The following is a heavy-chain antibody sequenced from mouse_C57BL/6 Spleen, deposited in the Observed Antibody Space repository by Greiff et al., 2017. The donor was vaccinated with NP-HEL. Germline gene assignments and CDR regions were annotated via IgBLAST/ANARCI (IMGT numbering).Heavy chain of an antibody. Sequence: QVQLQQSGPELVKPGASVKISCKASGYTFTDYYINWVKQRPGQGLEWIGWIFPGSGSTYYNEKFKGKATLTVDKSSSTAYMLLSSLTSEDSAVYFCARIYDYEKGAWFAYWGQGTLVTVSA. J-gene: IGHJ3*01. V-gene: IGHV1-75*01. CDR1: GYTFTDYY. D-gene: IGHD2-4*01. CDR3: ARIYDYEKGAWFAY. CDR2: IFPGSGST.